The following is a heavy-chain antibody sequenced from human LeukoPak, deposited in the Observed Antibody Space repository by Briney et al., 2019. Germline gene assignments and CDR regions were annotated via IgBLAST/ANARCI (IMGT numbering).Heavy chain of an antibody. CDR1: GGSFSGYY. CDR3: ARLTIVDYYYYYGMDV. Sequence: SETLSLTCAVYGGSFSGYYWSWIRQPPGKGLEWIGEINHSGSTNYNPSLKSRVTISVDTSKNQFSLKLSSVTAADTAVYYCARLTIVDYYYYYGMDVWGQGTTVTVSS. D-gene: IGHD1-26*01. V-gene: IGHV4-34*01. CDR2: INHSGST. J-gene: IGHJ6*02.